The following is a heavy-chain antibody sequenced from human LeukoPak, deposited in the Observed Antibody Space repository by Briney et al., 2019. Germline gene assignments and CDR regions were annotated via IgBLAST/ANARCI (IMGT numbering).Heavy chain of an antibody. CDR2: IYPGDSDT. CDR1: GYSFTNYW. Sequence: GASLQISCKGSGYSFTNYWIGWVRQMPGKGLEWMGIIYPGDSDTRYSPSFQGQVTISADKSIRNAYLQWSSLKASDTAMYYCARRTWMPYFDYWGQGTLVTVSS. CDR3: ARRTWMPYFDY. V-gene: IGHV5-51*01. J-gene: IGHJ4*02. D-gene: IGHD5-12*01.